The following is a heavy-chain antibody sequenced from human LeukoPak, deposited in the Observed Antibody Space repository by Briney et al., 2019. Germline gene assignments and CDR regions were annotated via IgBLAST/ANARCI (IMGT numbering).Heavy chain of an antibody. Sequence: PSETLSLTCTVSGGSISSSSYYWGWIRQPPGKGLEWIGSIDYSGGTYFSPSLRSRVTLSVDTSKNQFSLNLISVTAADTAVYYCARHAKALVPAAATYYYYMDVWGKGTTVTVSS. J-gene: IGHJ6*03. V-gene: IGHV4-39*07. CDR2: IDYSGGT. CDR3: ARHAKALVPAAATYYYYMDV. D-gene: IGHD2-2*01. CDR1: GGSISSSSYY.